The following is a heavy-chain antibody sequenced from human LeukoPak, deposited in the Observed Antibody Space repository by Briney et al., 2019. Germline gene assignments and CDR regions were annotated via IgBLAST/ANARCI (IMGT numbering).Heavy chain of an antibody. CDR1: GFTFSSYG. CDR3: ARDSTPVGANPLDI. D-gene: IGHD1-26*01. V-gene: IGHV3-30*03. CDR2: ISYDGSNK. J-gene: IGHJ3*02. Sequence: PGGSLRLSCAASGFTFSSYGMHWVRQAPGKGLEWVAVISYDGSNKYYADSVKGRFTISRDNSKNTLYLQMGSLRAEDMAVYYCARDSTPVGANPLDIWGQGTMVTVSS.